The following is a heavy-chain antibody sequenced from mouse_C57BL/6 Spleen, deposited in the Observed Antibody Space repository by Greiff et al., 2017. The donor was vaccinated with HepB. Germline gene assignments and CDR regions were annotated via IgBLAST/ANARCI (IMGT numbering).Heavy chain of an antibody. CDR1: GFTFSDYY. J-gene: IGHJ1*03. CDR3: ARVDYYGSHWYFDV. D-gene: IGHD1-1*01. Sequence: EVQVVESEGGLVQPGSSMKLSCTASGFTFSDYYMAWVRQVPEKGLEWVANINYDGSSTYYLDSLKSRFIISRDNAKNILYLQMSSLKSEDTATYYCARVDYYGSHWYFDVWGTGTTVTVSS. CDR2: INYDGSST. V-gene: IGHV5-16*01.